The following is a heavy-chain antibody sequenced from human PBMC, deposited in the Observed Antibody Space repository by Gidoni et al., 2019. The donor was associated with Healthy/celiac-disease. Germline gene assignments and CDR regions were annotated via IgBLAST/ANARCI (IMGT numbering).Heavy chain of an antibody. V-gene: IGHV1-18*01. D-gene: IGHD6-6*01. CDR3: AREGTYSSSPTEYYYYYMDV. Sequence: QVQLVQSGAEVKKPGAAVKVSCKASGYTFTSYGISWVRQAPGQGLEWMGWISAYNGNTNYAQKLQGRVTMTTDTSTSTAYMELRSLRSDDTAVYYCAREGTYSSSPTEYYYYYMDVWGKGTTVTVSS. CDR2: ISAYNGNT. CDR1: GYTFTSYG. J-gene: IGHJ6*03.